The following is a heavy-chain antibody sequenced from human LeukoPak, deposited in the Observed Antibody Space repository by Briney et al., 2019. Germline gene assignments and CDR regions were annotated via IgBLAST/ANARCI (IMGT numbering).Heavy chain of an antibody. CDR1: GFTFSSYG. D-gene: IGHD3-10*01. CDR2: IRYDGSNK. Sequence: GGSLRLSCAASGFTFSSYGMHWVRQAPGKGLEWVAFIRYDGSNKYYADSVKGRFTISRDNSKNTLYLQMNSLRAEDTAVYYCAPLGRRTPLPTFDYWGQGTLVTVSS. CDR3: APLGRRTPLPTFDY. J-gene: IGHJ4*02. V-gene: IGHV3-30*02.